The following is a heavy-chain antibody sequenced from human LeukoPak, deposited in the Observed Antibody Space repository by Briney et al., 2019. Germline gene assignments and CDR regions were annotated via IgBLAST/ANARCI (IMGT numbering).Heavy chain of an antibody. CDR2: ISAYNGNT. CDR3: ARDRPSNTLGRSGVGGFYYYDSSGYYSDY. D-gene: IGHD3-22*01. J-gene: IGHJ4*02. Sequence: ASVKVSCKASGYTFTSYGISWVRQAPGQGLEWMGWISAYNGNTNYAQKLQGRVTMTTDTSTSTAYMELRSLRSDDTAVYYCARDRPSNTLGRSGVGGFYYYDSSGYYSDYWGQGTLVTVSS. CDR1: GYTFTSYG. V-gene: IGHV1-18*01.